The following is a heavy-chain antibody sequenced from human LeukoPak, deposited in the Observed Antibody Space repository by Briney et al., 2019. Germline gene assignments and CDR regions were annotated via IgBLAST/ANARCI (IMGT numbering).Heavy chain of an antibody. D-gene: IGHD2-15*01. CDR1: GFTFSSYA. Sequence: TGGSLRLSCAASGFTFSSYAMSWVRQAPGKGLEWVAGISYDGRNKYYADSVKGRFTISRDNSKNTLNLQMSSLRTEDTAVYYCAKPRDIDSWAFDVWGQGTMVTVS. CDR2: ISYDGRNK. J-gene: IGHJ3*01. V-gene: IGHV3-30*18. CDR3: AKPRDIDSWAFDV.